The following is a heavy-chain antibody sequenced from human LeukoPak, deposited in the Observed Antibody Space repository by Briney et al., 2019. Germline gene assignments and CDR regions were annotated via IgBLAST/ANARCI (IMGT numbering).Heavy chain of an antibody. D-gene: IGHD4-17*01. J-gene: IGHJ5*02. Sequence: PGGSLRLSCAASGFTFSSYEMNWVRQAPGKGLEWVSYISSSGSTIYYADSVKGRFTISRDNAKNSLYLQMNSLRAEDTAVYYCARVEEDGDYVSAFWFDPWGQGTLVTVSS. CDR2: ISSSGSTI. CDR1: GFTFSSYE. CDR3: ARVEEDGDYVSAFWFDP. V-gene: IGHV3-48*03.